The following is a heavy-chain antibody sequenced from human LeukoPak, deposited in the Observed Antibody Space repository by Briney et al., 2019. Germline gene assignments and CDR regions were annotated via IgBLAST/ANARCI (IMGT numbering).Heavy chain of an antibody. CDR1: GYTFTSYG. V-gene: IGHV1-18*01. CDR3: ATTYYYDSSGYSIDPYFDY. CDR2: ISAYNGNT. Sequence: GASVKVSCKASGYTFTSYGISWVRQAPGQGLEWMGWISAYNGNTNYAQKLQGRVTMTTDTSTSTAYMELRSLRSDDTAVYYCATTYYYDSSGYSIDPYFDYWGQGTLVTVSP. J-gene: IGHJ4*02. D-gene: IGHD3-22*01.